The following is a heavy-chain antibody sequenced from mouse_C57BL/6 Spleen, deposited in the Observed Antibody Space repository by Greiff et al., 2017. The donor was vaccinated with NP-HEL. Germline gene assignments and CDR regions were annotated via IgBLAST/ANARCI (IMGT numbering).Heavy chain of an antibody. Sequence: EVQVVESGGGLVKPGGSLKLSCAASGFTFSDYGMHWVRQAPEKGLEWVAYISSGSSTIYYADTVKGRFTISRDNAKNTLFLQMTSLRSEDTAMYYCARPYYGSSSWFACWGQGTLVTVSA. CDR1: GFTFSDYG. D-gene: IGHD1-1*01. J-gene: IGHJ3*01. CDR2: ISSGSSTI. V-gene: IGHV5-17*01. CDR3: ARPYYGSSSWFAC.